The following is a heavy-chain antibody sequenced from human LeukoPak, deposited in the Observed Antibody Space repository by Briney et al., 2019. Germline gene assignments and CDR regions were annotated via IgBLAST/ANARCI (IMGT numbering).Heavy chain of an antibody. CDR2: IHISGDT. J-gene: IGHJ4*02. D-gene: IGHD4-17*01. Sequence: SETLSLTCTVSGASLSGYYWSWIRQSAGKGLEWIGRIHISGDTDYNPSLKSRVTLSAVTSMNQFSLRLSSLTAADAAVYYCARDLRLGYGDVFDFWGQGKLVTVSS. CDR1: GASLSGYY. V-gene: IGHV4-4*07. CDR3: ARDLRLGYGDVFDF.